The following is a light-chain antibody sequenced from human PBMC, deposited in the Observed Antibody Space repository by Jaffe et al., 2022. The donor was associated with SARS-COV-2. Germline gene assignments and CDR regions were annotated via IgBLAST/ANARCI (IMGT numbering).Light chain of an antibody. Sequence: DIQMTQSPAILSASVGDRVTITCRASQSINGWLAWYQQKPGKAPNLLIYKSSTLESGVPSRFSGSGYGTEFTLTISSLQPDDSATYYCQQYKSYSWTFGQGTKVEVK. CDR3: QQYKSYSWT. CDR1: QSINGW. CDR2: KSS. V-gene: IGKV1-5*03. J-gene: IGKJ1*01.